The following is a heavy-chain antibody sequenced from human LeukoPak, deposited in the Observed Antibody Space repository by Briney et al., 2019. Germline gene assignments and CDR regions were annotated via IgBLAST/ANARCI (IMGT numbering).Heavy chain of an antibody. Sequence: ASVKVSCKASGYTFIGYYMHWVRQAPGQGLEWMGWINPNSGGTSFAQKFQGRVTMTRDTSINTAYMELSRLRSDDTAVYYCAKAGDYDFWSGYQNWFDPWGQGTLVTVSS. D-gene: IGHD3-3*01. CDR3: AKAGDYDFWSGYQNWFDP. CDR2: INPNSGGT. CDR1: GYTFIGYY. J-gene: IGHJ5*02. V-gene: IGHV1-2*02.